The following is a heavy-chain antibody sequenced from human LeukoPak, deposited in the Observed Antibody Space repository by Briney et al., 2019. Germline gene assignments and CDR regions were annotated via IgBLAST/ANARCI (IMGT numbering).Heavy chain of an antibody. Sequence: PGGSLRLSCAASGFRFSGYWMTWVRQAPGKGLEWVANIKGDGSGTSYVTSVRGRFTISRDNAKNSLYLQMNNLRVEDTAVYYCAREEVKSFDNWGQGTLVTVSS. J-gene: IGHJ4*02. CDR3: AREEVKSFDN. CDR1: GFRFSGYW. V-gene: IGHV3-7*03. CDR2: IKGDGSGT.